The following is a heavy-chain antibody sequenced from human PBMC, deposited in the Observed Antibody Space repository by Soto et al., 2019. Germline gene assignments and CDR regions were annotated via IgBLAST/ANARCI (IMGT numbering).Heavy chain of an antibody. CDR1: GYTFTSYD. Sequence: ASVKVSCKASGYTFTSYDINWVRQATGQGLEWMGWMNPNSGSTSYAQKFQGRVTMTRDTSISTAYMELSRLRSDDTAVYYCARGRNYGDAEYYYGMDVWGQGTTVTVSS. CDR3: ARGRNYGDAEYYYGMDV. J-gene: IGHJ6*02. V-gene: IGHV1-8*01. CDR2: MNPNSGST. D-gene: IGHD4-17*01.